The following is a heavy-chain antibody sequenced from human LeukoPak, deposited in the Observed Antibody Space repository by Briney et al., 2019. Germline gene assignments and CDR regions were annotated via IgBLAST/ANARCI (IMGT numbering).Heavy chain of an antibody. CDR3: AHRITSGWLNRAVTYFDY. CDR2: IYWDDDK. Sequence: SGPTLVKPTQTLTLTCTFSGFSLSTSGVGVGWIRQPPGKALEWLALIYWDDDKRYSPSLKSRLTITKDTSKNQVVLTMTNMDPVDTATYYCAHRITSGWLNRAVTYFDYWGQGTLVTVSS. CDR1: GFSLSTSGVG. J-gene: IGHJ4*02. D-gene: IGHD6-19*01. V-gene: IGHV2-5*02.